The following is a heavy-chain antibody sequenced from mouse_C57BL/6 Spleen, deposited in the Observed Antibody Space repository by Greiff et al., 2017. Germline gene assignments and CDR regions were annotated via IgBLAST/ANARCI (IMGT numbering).Heavy chain of an antibody. J-gene: IGHJ1*03. CDR1: GYAFSSSW. D-gene: IGHD1-1*01. Sequence: QVQLQQSGPELVKPGASVKISCKASGYAFSSSWMNWVKQRPGKGLEWIGRIYPGDGDTNYNGKFKGKATLTADKSSSTAYMQLSSLTSEDSAVYFCANYCGSSYDWYFEGWGTGTTVTVSS. CDR2: IYPGDGDT. V-gene: IGHV1-82*01. CDR3: ANYCGSSYDWYFEG.